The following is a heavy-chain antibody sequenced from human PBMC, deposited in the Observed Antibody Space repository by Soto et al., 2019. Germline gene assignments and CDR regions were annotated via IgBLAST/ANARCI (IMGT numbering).Heavy chain of an antibody. J-gene: IGHJ5*02. V-gene: IGHV3-23*01. CDR1: GFTFSSYA. CDR2: ISGSGGST. CDR3: AKDGPPIVVVVAATPNWFDP. D-gene: IGHD2-15*01. Sequence: EVQLLESGGGLVQPGGSLRLSCAASGFTFSSYAMSWVRQAPGKGLEWVSAISGSGGSTYYADSVKGRFTISRDNSKNTLYLQMNNLRAEDTAVYYCAKDGPPIVVVVAATPNWFDPWGQGTLVTVSS.